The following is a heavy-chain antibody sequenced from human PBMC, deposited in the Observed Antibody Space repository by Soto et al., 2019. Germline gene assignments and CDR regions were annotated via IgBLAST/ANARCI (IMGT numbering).Heavy chain of an antibody. D-gene: IGHD3-22*01. V-gene: IGHV1-58*02. J-gene: IGHJ6*02. CDR2: IVVGSGNT. CDR1: GFTFTSSA. Sequence: GASVKVSCKASGFTFTSSAMQWVRQARGQRLEWIGWIVVGSGNTNYAQKFQERVTITRDMSTSTAYMELSSLRSEDTAVYYCAAEAPHYDTRDYGMDVWGQGTTVTVSS. CDR3: AAEAPHYDTRDYGMDV.